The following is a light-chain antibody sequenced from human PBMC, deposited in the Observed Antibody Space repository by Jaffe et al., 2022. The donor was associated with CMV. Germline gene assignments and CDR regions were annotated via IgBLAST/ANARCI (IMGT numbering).Light chain of an antibody. CDR3: QQYHSSPYT. CDR2: WAS. J-gene: IGKJ2*01. Sequence: DIVMTQSPDSLALSLGERATINCKSSQTVSYTTSNKNSLAWYQQKPGQPPKVLIYWASTRESGVPDRFTGSGSGTDFTLIINSLQAEDVAVYYCQQYHSSPYTFGQGTKLEIK. CDR1: QTVSYTTSNKNS. V-gene: IGKV4-1*01.